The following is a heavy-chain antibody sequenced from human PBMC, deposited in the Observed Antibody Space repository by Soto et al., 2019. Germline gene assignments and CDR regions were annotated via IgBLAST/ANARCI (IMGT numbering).Heavy chain of an antibody. Sequence: GGSLRLSCAASGFTFSTYAMSWVRQAPGKGLEWVSAISGSGSDTYHAESVKGRLTISRDNSISMLYLQMNSLRTEDTAVYYCAHPRGYGVFDAYDFWGQGAMVTV. D-gene: IGHD4-17*01. J-gene: IGHJ3*01. CDR3: AHPRGYGVFDAYDF. CDR2: ISGSGSDT. V-gene: IGHV3-23*01. CDR1: GFTFSTYA.